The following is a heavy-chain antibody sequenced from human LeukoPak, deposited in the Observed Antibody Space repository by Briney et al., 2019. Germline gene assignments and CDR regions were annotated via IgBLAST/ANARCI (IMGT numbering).Heavy chain of an antibody. CDR3: AKDLRGLVRQGAFDI. Sequence: GGSLRLSCAASGFTFSSYGMSWVRQAPGKGLEWVSAISGSGGSTYYADSVKGRFTISRDNSKNTLYLQMNSLRAEDTAVYYCAKDLRGLVRQGAFDIWGQGTMVTVSS. V-gene: IGHV3-23*01. CDR2: ISGSGGST. CDR1: GFTFSSYG. D-gene: IGHD5-12*01. J-gene: IGHJ3*02.